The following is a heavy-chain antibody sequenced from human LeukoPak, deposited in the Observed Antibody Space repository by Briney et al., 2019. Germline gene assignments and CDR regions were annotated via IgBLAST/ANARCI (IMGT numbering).Heavy chain of an antibody. CDR1: GFTFSSYA. Sequence: GGSLRLSCAASGFTFSSYAMHWVRQAPGKGLEWVSSISSSSYIYYADSVKGRFTISRDNAKNSLYLQMNSLRAEDTAVYYCAREYYDFWSGYYEYYFDYWGQGTLVTVSS. CDR3: AREYYDFWSGYYEYYFDY. V-gene: IGHV3-21*01. J-gene: IGHJ4*02. CDR2: ISSSSYI. D-gene: IGHD3-3*01.